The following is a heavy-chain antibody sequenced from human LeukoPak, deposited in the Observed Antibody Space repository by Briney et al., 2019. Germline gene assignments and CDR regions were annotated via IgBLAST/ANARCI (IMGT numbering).Heavy chain of an antibody. CDR1: GGSFSGHY. Sequence: PSETLSLTCAVYGGSFSGHYWSWIRQPPGKGLEWIGEINHSGSTNYNPSLKSRVTISIDTSKNQFSLKLSSVTAADTAVYYCAREGHYGGNPTFDYWGQGTLVTVSS. CDR3: AREGHYGGNPTFDY. D-gene: IGHD4-23*01. V-gene: IGHV4-34*01. J-gene: IGHJ4*02. CDR2: INHSGST.